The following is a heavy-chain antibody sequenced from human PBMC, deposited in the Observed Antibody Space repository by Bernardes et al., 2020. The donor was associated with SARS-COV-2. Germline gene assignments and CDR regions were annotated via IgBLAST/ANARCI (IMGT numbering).Heavy chain of an antibody. D-gene: IGHD6-6*01. Sequence: GGSLRLSCAASGFTFSSYAMSWVRQAPGKGLEWVSAISGSGGSTYYADSVKGRFTISRDNSKNTLYLQMNSLRAEDTAVYYCAKDWHIAAPWAPSYYYMDVWGKGTTVTVSS. CDR1: GFTFSSYA. CDR3: AKDWHIAAPWAPSYYYMDV. V-gene: IGHV3-23*01. CDR2: ISGSGGST. J-gene: IGHJ6*03.